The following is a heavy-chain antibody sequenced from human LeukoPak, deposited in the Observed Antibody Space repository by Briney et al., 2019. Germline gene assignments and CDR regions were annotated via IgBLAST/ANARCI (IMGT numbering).Heavy chain of an antibody. D-gene: IGHD3-22*01. Sequence: PSETLSLTCTVSGGSISSSSYYWGWIRQPPGKGLEWIGSIYYSGSTYYNPSLKSRVTISVDTSKNQFSLKLSSVTAADTAVYYCARRPTNYYDSSDNHKFDYWGQGTLVTVSS. J-gene: IGHJ4*02. V-gene: IGHV4-39*01. CDR2: IYYSGST. CDR1: GGSISSSSYY. CDR3: ARRPTNYYDSSDNHKFDY.